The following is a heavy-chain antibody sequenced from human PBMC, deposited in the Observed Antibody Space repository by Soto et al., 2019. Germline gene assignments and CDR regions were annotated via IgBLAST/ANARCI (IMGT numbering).Heavy chain of an antibody. CDR2: INSDGSST. CDR1: GFTFSSYW. CDR3: ARVGCTNGVCYESEHYYYYGMDV. J-gene: IGHJ6*02. D-gene: IGHD2-8*01. Sequence: GGSLRLSCAASGFTFSSYWMHWVRQAPGKGLVWVSRINSDGSSTSYADSVKGRFTISRDNAKNTLYLQMNSLRAEDTAVYYCARVGCTNGVCYESEHYYYYGMDVWGQGTTVTVSS. V-gene: IGHV3-74*01.